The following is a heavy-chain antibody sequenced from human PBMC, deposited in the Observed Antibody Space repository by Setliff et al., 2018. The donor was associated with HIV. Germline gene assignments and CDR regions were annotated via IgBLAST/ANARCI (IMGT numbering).Heavy chain of an antibody. Sequence: AGGSLRLSCAASGFTFSSYWMYWVRQAPGKGLVWVSRINSDGSSTSYADSVKGRFTISRDNAKNTLFLQMNSLRAEDTAVYYCARDVKGYIYGSTYRYFDLWGRGTLVTVSS. D-gene: IGHD5-18*01. J-gene: IGHJ2*01. CDR1: GFTFSSYW. CDR3: ARDVKGYIYGSTYRYFDL. CDR2: INSDGSST. V-gene: IGHV3-74*01.